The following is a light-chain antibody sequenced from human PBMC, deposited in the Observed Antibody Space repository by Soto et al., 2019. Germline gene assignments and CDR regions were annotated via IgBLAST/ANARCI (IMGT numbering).Light chain of an antibody. Sequence: QSVLTQPASVSGSPGQSITVSCTGTSSDIGGYNYVSWYQHHPGKAPQLIIYEVNLRPSGVSDRFSASKSGDTASLTISGLQAGDEADYYCCSYSTSNTHKYVFGTATKVTVL. CDR3: CSYSTSNTHKYV. J-gene: IGLJ1*01. V-gene: IGLV2-14*01. CDR1: SSDIGGYNY. CDR2: EVN.